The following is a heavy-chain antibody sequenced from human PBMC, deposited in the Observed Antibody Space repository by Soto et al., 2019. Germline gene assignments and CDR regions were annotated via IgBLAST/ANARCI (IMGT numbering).Heavy chain of an antibody. CDR1: GGSISSNTYS. J-gene: IGHJ4*02. Sequence: SETLSLTCTVSGGSISSNTYSWGWIRQPPGKGLEYIGSLKYSGPTYSNPSLRSRVTISVDTAINQISLKLTSLTAADTAVYFCARRYPATKSFDFWGQGILVTVSS. V-gene: IGHV4-39*01. D-gene: IGHD1-20*01. CDR2: LKYSGPT. CDR3: ARRYPATKSFDF.